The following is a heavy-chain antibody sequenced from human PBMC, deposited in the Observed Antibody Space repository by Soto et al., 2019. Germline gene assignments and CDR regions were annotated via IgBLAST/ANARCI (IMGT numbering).Heavy chain of an antibody. Sequence: GESLKISCKGSGYSFTSYWISWVRQMPGKGLEWMGRIDPSDSYTNYSPSFQGHVTISADKSISTAYLQWSSLKASDTAMYYCARLVRGSSWYGTYYYGMDVWGQGTTVTVSS. J-gene: IGHJ6*02. V-gene: IGHV5-10-1*01. CDR1: GYSFTSYW. D-gene: IGHD6-13*01. CDR3: ARLVRGSSWYGTYYYGMDV. CDR2: IDPSDSYT.